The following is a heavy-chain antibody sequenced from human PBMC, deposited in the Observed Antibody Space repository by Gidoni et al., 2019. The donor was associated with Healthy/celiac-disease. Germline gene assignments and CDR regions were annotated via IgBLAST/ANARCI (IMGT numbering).Heavy chain of an antibody. CDR2: IRGCGGST. D-gene: IGHD3-9*01. J-gene: IGHJ4*02. CDR1: GYHLSSLA. Sequence: EVQPLEDGGGWVQPGGSLRPSWAASGYHLSSLARSWVRQAPGKGLEWVSAIRGCGGSTYYADSVKGRFTISRDNSKNTLYLQMNSLRAEDTAVYYCAKGGELRYFDWLLNYFDYWGQGTLVTVSS. V-gene: IGHV3-23*01. CDR3: AKGGELRYFDWLLNYFDY.